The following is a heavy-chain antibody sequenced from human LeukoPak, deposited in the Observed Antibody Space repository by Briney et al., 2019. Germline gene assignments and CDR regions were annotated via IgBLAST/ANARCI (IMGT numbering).Heavy chain of an antibody. Sequence: GGSLRLSCAASGFTFSRYAMNWVRQAAEKGLEWVSYISTGGDNTFYADSLKGRFTVSRDNAKNSLFLQMDSLRAEDTAVYYCARSFCTSVSCPKGHYYYVMDVWGQGTTVTVSS. CDR2: ISTGGDNT. CDR1: GFTFSRYA. D-gene: IGHD2-8*02. CDR3: ARSFCTSVSCPKGHYYYVMDV. J-gene: IGHJ6*02. V-gene: IGHV3-21*01.